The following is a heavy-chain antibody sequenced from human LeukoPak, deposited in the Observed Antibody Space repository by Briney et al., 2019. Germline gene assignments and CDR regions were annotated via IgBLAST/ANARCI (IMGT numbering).Heavy chain of an antibody. Sequence: GGSLRLSCAASGFTFSSYGMHWVRQAPGKGLEWVAFIRYDGSNKYYADSVKGRFTISRDNSKNTLYLQMNSLRAEDTAVYYCARSIAVAVHYGMDVWGQGTTVTVSS. D-gene: IGHD6-19*01. CDR3: ARSIAVAVHYGMDV. V-gene: IGHV3-30*02. CDR1: GFTFSSYG. CDR2: IRYDGSNK. J-gene: IGHJ6*02.